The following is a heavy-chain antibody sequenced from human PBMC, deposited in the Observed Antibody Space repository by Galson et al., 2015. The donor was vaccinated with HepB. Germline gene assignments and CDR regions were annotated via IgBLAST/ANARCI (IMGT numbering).Heavy chain of an antibody. CDR3: ARGYYDFWSGSMVGYYMDI. CDR1: GGSFSGYY. J-gene: IGHJ6*03. V-gene: IGHV4-34*01. D-gene: IGHD3-3*01. Sequence: ETLSLTCAVYGGSFSGYYWSWIRQPPGKGLEWIGEINHSGSTNYNPSLKSRVTISVDTSKNQFSLKLSSVTAADTAVYYCARGYYDFWSGSMVGYYMDIWGKGTTVTVSS. CDR2: INHSGST.